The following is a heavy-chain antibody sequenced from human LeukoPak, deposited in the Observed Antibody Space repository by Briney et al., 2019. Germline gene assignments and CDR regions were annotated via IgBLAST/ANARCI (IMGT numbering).Heavy chain of an antibody. V-gene: IGHV1-2*06. Sequence: GASVNVSCKASGYTFTGYYMHWVRQAPGQGLEWMGRINPNSGGTNYAQKFQGRVTMTRDTSISTAYMELSRLRSDDTAVYYCARDPKWYYDSSGYYDWGQGTPVTVSS. CDR1: GYTFTGYY. CDR3: ARDPKWYYDSSGYYD. CDR2: INPNSGGT. D-gene: IGHD3-22*01. J-gene: IGHJ4*02.